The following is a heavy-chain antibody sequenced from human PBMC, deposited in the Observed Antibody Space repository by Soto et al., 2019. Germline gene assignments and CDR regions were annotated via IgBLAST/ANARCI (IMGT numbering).Heavy chain of an antibody. Sequence: QPGGSLRLSCAASGFTFDDYAMHWVRQAPGKGLEWVSGISWNSGSIGYADSVKGRFTISRDNAKNSLYLQMNSLRDEDTALYYCAKHRRAAAGLRSDSVRDVWGYGTPVTV. V-gene: IGHV3-9*01. CDR3: AKHRRAAAGLRSDSVRDV. CDR2: ISWNSGSI. J-gene: IGHJ6*01. CDR1: GFTFDDYA. D-gene: IGHD6-13*01.